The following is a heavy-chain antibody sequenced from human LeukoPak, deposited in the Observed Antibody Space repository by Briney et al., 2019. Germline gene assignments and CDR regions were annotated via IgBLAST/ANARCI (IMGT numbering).Heavy chain of an antibody. D-gene: IGHD3-22*01. CDR1: GGTFSSYA. Sequence: ASVKVSCKASGGTFSSYAISWVRQAPGQGLEWMGWISAYNGNTNYAQKHQGRGTMTTDTSTSTAYMELRSLRSDDTAVYYCARDPGYYDSSGLDYWGQGTLVTVSS. J-gene: IGHJ4*02. CDR3: ARDPGYYDSSGLDY. V-gene: IGHV1-18*01. CDR2: ISAYNGNT.